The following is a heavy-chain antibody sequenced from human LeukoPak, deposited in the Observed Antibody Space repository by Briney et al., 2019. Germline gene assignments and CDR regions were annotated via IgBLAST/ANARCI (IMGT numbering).Heavy chain of an antibody. D-gene: IGHD3-9*01. Sequence: SLRPAWAASGSTLGTISMKWGRQVPGKGLGWVSSTISSSSYIYYADSVKGRFTISRDNAKNSLYLQMNSLRAGDTAVYYCARGMMDYDILTGYLYFDYWGQGTLVTVSS. CDR1: GSTLGTIS. J-gene: IGHJ4*02. CDR2: TISSSSYI. CDR3: ARGMMDYDILTGYLYFDY. V-gene: IGHV3-21*01.